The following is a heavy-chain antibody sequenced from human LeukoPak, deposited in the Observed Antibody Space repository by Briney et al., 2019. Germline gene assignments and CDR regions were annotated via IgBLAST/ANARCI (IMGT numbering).Heavy chain of an antibody. CDR3: ARRGDGGRSFDY. Sequence: GGSLRLSCAASGFNVSNNYMTWVRQAPGKGLEWVSLIYSSGSTYYADSVKGRFTISRDNSKNTLYLQVNSLRAEDTAVYYCARRGDGGRSFDYWGQGTLVTVSS. D-gene: IGHD4-23*01. CDR2: IYSSGST. J-gene: IGHJ4*02. CDR1: GFNVSNNY. V-gene: IGHV3-53*01.